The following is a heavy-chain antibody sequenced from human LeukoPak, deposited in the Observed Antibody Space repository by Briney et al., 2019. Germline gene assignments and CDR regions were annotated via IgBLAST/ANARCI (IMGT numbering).Heavy chain of an antibody. D-gene: IGHD6-13*01. CDR1: GFSFSNYG. Sequence: GRYLRLSCVGSGFSFSNYGMHWVRQAPGKGLEWVAVISDDASHKYYADSVKGRFTISRDNSKNTLYLQMDSLRLEDTAVFYCAKNREGYSKLDWGQGTLVTVSS. V-gene: IGHV3-30*18. J-gene: IGHJ4*02. CDR3: AKNREGYSKLD. CDR2: ISDDASHK.